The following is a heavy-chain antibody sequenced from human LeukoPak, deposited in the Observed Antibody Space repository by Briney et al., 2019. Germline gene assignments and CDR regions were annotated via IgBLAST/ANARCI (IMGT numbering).Heavy chain of an antibody. CDR1: GYTFTGYY. CDR2: INPNSGGT. D-gene: IGHD2-2*01. CDR3: ARDYCSSTSCYVGHFDY. Sequence: ASVKVSCKASGYTFTGYYMHWVRQAPGQGLEWMGWINPNSGGTNYAQKFQGRVTMTRDTSISTAYMELSRLRSDDTAVYYCARDYCSSTSCYVGHFDYRGQGTLVTVSS. J-gene: IGHJ4*02. V-gene: IGHV1-2*02.